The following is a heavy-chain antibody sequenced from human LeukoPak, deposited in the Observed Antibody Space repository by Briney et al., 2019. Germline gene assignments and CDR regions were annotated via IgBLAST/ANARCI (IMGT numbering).Heavy chain of an antibody. Sequence: PSETLSLTCAVYGGSFSGYYWSWIRQPPGKGLEWIGEINHSGSTNYNPSLKSRVTISVDTSKNQFSLKLSSVTAADTAVYYCASSEYYDFWSGPHAFDIWGQGTMVTVSS. D-gene: IGHD3-3*01. CDR3: ASSEYYDFWSGPHAFDI. CDR1: GGSFSGYY. V-gene: IGHV4-34*01. J-gene: IGHJ3*02. CDR2: INHSGST.